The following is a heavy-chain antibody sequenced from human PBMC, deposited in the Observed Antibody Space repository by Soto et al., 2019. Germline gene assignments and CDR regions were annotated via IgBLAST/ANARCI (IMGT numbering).Heavy chain of an antibody. Sequence: GGSLRLSCAASGFTFSSYATSWVRQAPGKGLEWVSAISGSGGSTYYADSVKGRFTISRDNSKNTLYLQMNSLRAEDTAVYYCAKVGCSGGSCYSRRYYYYYMDVWGKGTTVTVSS. CDR2: ISGSGGST. V-gene: IGHV3-23*01. CDR1: GFTFSSYA. CDR3: AKVGCSGGSCYSRRYYYYYMDV. D-gene: IGHD2-15*01. J-gene: IGHJ6*03.